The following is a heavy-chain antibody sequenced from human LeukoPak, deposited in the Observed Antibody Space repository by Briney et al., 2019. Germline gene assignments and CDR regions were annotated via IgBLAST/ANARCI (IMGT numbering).Heavy chain of an antibody. Sequence: GGSLRLSCAASGFPFSSYSMNWVRQAPGEGLEWVSYISSSRTTSYADSVKGRFTISRDNAKNSLYLQMNSLRAEDTAVYYCARKNAAMARDAFDIWGQGTMVTVSS. CDR2: ISSSRTT. V-gene: IGHV3-48*01. D-gene: IGHD5-18*01. CDR3: ARKNAAMARDAFDI. CDR1: GFPFSSYS. J-gene: IGHJ3*02.